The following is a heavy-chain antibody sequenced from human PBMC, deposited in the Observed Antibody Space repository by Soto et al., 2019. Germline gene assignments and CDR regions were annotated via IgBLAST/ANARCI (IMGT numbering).Heavy chain of an antibody. CDR3: AVLTVEPAMDDLDK. V-gene: IGHV3-30*03. CDR1: GFTFSAYG. D-gene: IGHD1-1*01. CDR2: VSFDERNK. Sequence: QVQLVESGGRVVQPGKSLRLSCAASGFTFSAYGVHWVRLAPGKGLEWVAVVSFDERNKFYADPVKGRFTISRDNSQNTVYLQMNSLSTEDTAVYYCAVLTVEPAMDDLDKWGQGTLVTVSS. J-gene: IGHJ4*02.